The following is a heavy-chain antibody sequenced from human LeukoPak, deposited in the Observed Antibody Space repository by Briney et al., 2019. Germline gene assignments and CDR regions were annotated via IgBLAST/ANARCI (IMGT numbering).Heavy chain of an antibody. J-gene: IGHJ4*02. CDR1: GYTFTGYY. CDR2: MNPNSGDT. V-gene: IGHV1-2*02. D-gene: IGHD3-10*01. Sequence: ASVKVSCKASGYTFTGYYMHWVRQAPGQGLEWMGWMNPNSGDTNHAQKFQGRVTMTRDTSISTAYMELSRLRSDDTAVYYCARAPPYYYGSGSENHFDYWGQGTLVTVSS. CDR3: ARAPPYYYGSGSENHFDY.